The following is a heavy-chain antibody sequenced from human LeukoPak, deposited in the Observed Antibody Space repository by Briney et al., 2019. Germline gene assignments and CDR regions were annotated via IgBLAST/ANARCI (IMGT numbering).Heavy chain of an antibody. CDR3: ARFRGSSRYYMDV. Sequence: PGGSLRLSCAASGFTFSSYWMSWVRQAPGKGLEWVANIKQDGSEKYYVDSVKGRFTISRDNAKNSLYLQMNSLRAEDTAVYYCARFRGSSRYYMDVWGKGTTVTVSS. D-gene: IGHD6-6*01. J-gene: IGHJ6*03. CDR2: IKQDGSEK. CDR1: GFTFSSYW. V-gene: IGHV3-7*01.